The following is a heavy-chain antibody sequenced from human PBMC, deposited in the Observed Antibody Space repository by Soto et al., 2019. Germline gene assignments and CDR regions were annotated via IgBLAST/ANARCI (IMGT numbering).Heavy chain of an antibody. D-gene: IGHD3-16*02. CDR2: INPSGGST. J-gene: IGHJ4*02. CDR1: GYTFASYY. CDR3: ARGHNYDYIWGSYRNLYYYFDY. Sequence: GASVKVSCKASGYTFASYYMHWVRQAPGQGLEWMGIINPSGGSTSYAQKFQGRVTMTRDTSTSTVYMELSSLRSEDTAVYYCARGHNYDYIWGSYRNLYYYFDYWGQGTLVTVSS. V-gene: IGHV1-46*01.